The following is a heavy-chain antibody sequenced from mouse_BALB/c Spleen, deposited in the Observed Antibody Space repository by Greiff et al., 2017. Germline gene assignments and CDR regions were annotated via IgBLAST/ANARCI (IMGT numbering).Heavy chain of an antibody. CDR1: GFTFSSFG. V-gene: IGHV5-17*02. CDR3: ARLGPGDYFDY. J-gene: IGHJ2*01. D-gene: IGHD4-1*01. CDR2: ISSGSSTI. Sequence: EVQRVESGGGLVQPGGSRKLSCAASGFTFSSFGMHWVRQAPEKGLEWVAYISSGSSTIYYADTVKGRFTISRDNPKNTLFLQMTSLRSEDTAMYYCARLGPGDYFDYWGQGTTLTVSS.